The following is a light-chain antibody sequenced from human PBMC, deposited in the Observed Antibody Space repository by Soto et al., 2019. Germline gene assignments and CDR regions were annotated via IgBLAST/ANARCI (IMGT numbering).Light chain of an antibody. CDR3: SSYTSTYSLV. J-gene: IGLJ1*01. CDR1: IDDIGAYDY. CDR2: DVN. V-gene: IGLV2-14*03. Sequence: QSALTQPASVSGSPGQSVTISCTGTIDDIGAYDYVSWYQQRPGSAPQLIIYDVNNRPSGTSDRFSGSKSVHTAYLTISGLQSDDEATNHCSSYTSTYSLVFGTWTKLTVL.